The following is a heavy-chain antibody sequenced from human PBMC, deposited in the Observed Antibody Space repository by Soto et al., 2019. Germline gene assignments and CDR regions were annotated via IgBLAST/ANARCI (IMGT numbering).Heavy chain of an antibody. CDR3: AREVVVVPAAIRRWQQFDY. CDR1: GFTFSSYE. V-gene: IGHV3-48*03. J-gene: IGHJ4*02. Sequence: LRLSCAASGFTFSSYEMNWVRQAPGKGLEWVSYISSSGSTIYYADSVKGRFTISRDNAKNSLYLQMNSLRAEDTAVYYCAREVVVVPAAIRRWQQFDYWGQGTLVTVSS. CDR2: ISSSGSTI. D-gene: IGHD2-2*01.